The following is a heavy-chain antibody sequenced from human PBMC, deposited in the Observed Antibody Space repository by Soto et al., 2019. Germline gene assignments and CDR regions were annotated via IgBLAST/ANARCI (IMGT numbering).Heavy chain of an antibody. J-gene: IGHJ4*02. V-gene: IGHV4-34*01. Sequence: SETLSLTCAVYGGSFSGYYWSWIRQPPGKGLEWIGEINHRGSTNYNPSLKSRVTLSVDTSKNQFSLKLSSVTAADTAVYYCARTSKFDYWGQGTLVTVS. CDR3: ARTSKFDY. CDR1: GGSFSGYY. CDR2: INHRGST.